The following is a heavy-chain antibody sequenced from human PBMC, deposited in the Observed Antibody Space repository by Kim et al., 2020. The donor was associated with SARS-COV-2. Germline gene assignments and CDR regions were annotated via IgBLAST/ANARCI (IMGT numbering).Heavy chain of an antibody. D-gene: IGHD3-9*01. CDR2: IYYSGST. CDR3: ARVTYDILTGYYCLDY. V-gene: IGHV4-31*03. CDR1: GGSISSGNYF. J-gene: IGHJ4*02. Sequence: SETLSLTCTVSGGSISSGNYFWSWIRQHPGKGLEWIGYIYYSGSTYYNPSLKSRVTISVDTSKNQFSLKLSSVTAADTAVYYCARVTYDILTGYYCLDYWGQGTLVTVSS.